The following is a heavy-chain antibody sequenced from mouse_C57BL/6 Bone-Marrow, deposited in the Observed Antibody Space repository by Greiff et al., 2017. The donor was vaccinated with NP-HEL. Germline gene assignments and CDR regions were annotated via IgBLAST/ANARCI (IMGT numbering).Heavy chain of an antibody. CDR2: FYPGSGSI. Sequence: VKLMESGAELVKPGASVKLSCKASGYTFTEYTIHWVKQRSGQGLEWIGWFYPGSGSIKYNEKFKDKATLTADKSSSTVYMELSRLTSEDSAVYFCARHEDFYYDYPWFAYWGQGTLVTVSA. J-gene: IGHJ3*01. D-gene: IGHD2-4*01. CDR3: ARHEDFYYDYPWFAY. CDR1: GYTFTEYT. V-gene: IGHV1-62-2*01.